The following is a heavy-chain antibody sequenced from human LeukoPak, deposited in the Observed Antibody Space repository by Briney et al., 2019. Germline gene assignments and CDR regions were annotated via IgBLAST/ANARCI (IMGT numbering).Heavy chain of an antibody. CDR1: GGSISSYY. D-gene: IGHD6-13*01. V-gene: IGHV4-59*08. Sequence: SETLSLTCTVSGGSISSYYWSWIRQPPGKGLEWIGYIYYSGGTNYNPSLKSRVTISVDTSKNQFSLKLSSVTAADAAVYYCERLVDRQQLVDWGQGTLVSVS. CDR3: ERLVDRQQLVD. J-gene: IGHJ4*02. CDR2: IYYSGGT.